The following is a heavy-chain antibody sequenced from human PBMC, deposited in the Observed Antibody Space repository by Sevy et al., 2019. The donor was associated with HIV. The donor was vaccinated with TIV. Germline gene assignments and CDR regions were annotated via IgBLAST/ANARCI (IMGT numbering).Heavy chain of an antibody. J-gene: IGHJ6*02. CDR3: ARDGYDFWGGYSSSRHYGMDV. Sequence: ASVKVSCKASGYTFTGYYMHWVRQAPGQGLEWMGRINPNSGGTNYAQKFQGRVTMTRDTSISTAYMELSRRRSDDTAVYYGARDGYDFWGGYSSSRHYGMDVWGQGTTVTVSS. V-gene: IGHV1-2*06. CDR2: INPNSGGT. CDR1: GYTFTGYY. D-gene: IGHD3-3*01.